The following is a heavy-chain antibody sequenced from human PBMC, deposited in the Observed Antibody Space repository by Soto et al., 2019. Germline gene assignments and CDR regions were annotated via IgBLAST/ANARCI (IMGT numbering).Heavy chain of an antibody. CDR2: IIPIFGTA. CDR3: ARSSIAADGDAFDI. Sequence: ASVKVSCTASGGTFSSYAISWVRQAPGQGLEWMGGIIPIFGTANYAQKFQGRVTITADESTSTAYMELSSLRSEDTAVYYCARSSIAADGDAFDIWRQGTMFTVSS. J-gene: IGHJ3*02. D-gene: IGHD6-6*01. V-gene: IGHV1-69*13. CDR1: GGTFSSYA.